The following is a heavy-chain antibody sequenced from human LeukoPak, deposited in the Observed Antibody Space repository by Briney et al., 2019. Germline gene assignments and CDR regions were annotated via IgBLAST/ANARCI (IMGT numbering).Heavy chain of an antibody. J-gene: IGHJ4*02. D-gene: IGHD3-10*01. CDR1: GGSFSGYY. Sequence: PSETLSLTCAVYGGSFSGYYWSWIRQPPGKGLEWIGYIYYSGSTYYNPSLKSRVTISVDTSKNQFSLKLSSVTAADTAVYYCARQRGFGESPEMGFDYWGQGTLVTVSS. CDR3: ARQRGFGESPEMGFDY. CDR2: IYYSGST. V-gene: IGHV4-30-4*08.